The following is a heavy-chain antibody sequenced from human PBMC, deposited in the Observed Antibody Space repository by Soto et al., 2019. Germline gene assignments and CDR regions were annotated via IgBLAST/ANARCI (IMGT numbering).Heavy chain of an antibody. CDR2: MNPNTGNT. CDR3: ARRKERSGPYYLDS. J-gene: IGHJ4*02. V-gene: IGHV1-8*01. D-gene: IGHD6-25*01. Sequence: QVQLVQSGAEVKKPGASVRVSCQASGYTFISFDINWVRQATGQGLEWMGWMNPNTGNTGYEPKFQGRVTMNRNTSIGTAYMELSSLTSEDTAVYYCARRKERSGPYYLDSWGQGTLVTVSS. CDR1: GYTFISFD.